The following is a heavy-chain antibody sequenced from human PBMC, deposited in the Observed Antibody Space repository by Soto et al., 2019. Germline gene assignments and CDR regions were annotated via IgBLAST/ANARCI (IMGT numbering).Heavy chain of an antibody. V-gene: IGHV3-9*01. Sequence: EVQLVESGGGLVQPGRSLRLSCAASGFTFDDYAMHWGRQAPGKGLEWVSGISWNSGSIGYADSVKGRFTISRDNAKNSLYLQMNSLRAEDTALYYCLSLGDLSMEGRDYWGQGTMVTVSS. D-gene: IGHD3-16*02. CDR1: GFTFDDYA. J-gene: IGHJ4*02. CDR2: ISWNSGSI. CDR3: LSLGDLSMEGRDY.